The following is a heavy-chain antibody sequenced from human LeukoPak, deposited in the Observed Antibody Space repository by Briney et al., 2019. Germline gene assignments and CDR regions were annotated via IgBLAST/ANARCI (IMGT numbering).Heavy chain of an antibody. D-gene: IGHD3-10*01. CDR2: ISGSGGST. CDR1: GFTFSSYA. J-gene: IGHJ4*02. V-gene: IGHV3-23*01. CDR3: AKDMGNYYGSGSYY. Sequence: GGSLRLSCAASGFTFSSYAMSWVRQAPGKGLEWVSAISGSGGSTYYADSVKGRFTISRDNSKNTLYLQMNSLRAEGTAVYYCAKDMGNYYGSGSYYWGQGTLVTVSS.